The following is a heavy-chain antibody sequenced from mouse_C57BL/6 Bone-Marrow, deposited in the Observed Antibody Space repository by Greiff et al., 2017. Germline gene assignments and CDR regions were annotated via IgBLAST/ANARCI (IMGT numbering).Heavy chain of an antibody. D-gene: IGHD3-2*02. CDR3: ARELAQAFSMDY. J-gene: IGHJ4*01. CDR2: IYPGSGST. V-gene: IGHV1-55*01. Sequence: QVQLQQPGAELVKPGASVKMSCKASGYTFTSYWITWVKQRPGQGLEWIGDIYPGSGSTNYNEKFKSKATLTVDTSSSTAYMKLSSLTSEDSAVYYCARELAQAFSMDYWGQGTSVTVAS. CDR1: GYTFTSYW.